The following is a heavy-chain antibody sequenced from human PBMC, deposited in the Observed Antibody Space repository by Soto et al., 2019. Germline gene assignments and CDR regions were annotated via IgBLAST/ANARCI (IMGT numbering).Heavy chain of an antibody. J-gene: IGHJ5*01. CDR2: VSGNNGAS. V-gene: IGHV1-18*04. CDR3: VRDQKYFRVNGNWFDS. Sequence: QVQLMPSGTEVKKPGASVTVSCKASGYTSADFGISWVRQAPGQGLEWMGWVSGNNGASNPAPKVQGRIIRPLDTSTGVSYMALRSLRSDDTAIYYCVRDQKYFRVNGNWFDSWGQGTLGSVSS. CDR1: GYTSADFG. D-gene: IGHD2-2*01.